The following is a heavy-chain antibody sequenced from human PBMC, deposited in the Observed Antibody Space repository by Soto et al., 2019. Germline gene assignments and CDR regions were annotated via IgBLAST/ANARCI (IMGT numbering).Heavy chain of an antibody. CDR2: IIPIFGTA. V-gene: IGHV1-69*13. CDR3: ASQPYYDILSSNYYYYYGMDV. Sequence: SVKVSCKASGGTFSSYAISWVRQAPGQGLEWMGGIIPIFGTANYAQKFQGRVTITADESTSTAYMELSSLRSEDTAVYYCASQPYYDILSSNYYYYYGMDVWGQGTTVTSP. J-gene: IGHJ6*02. D-gene: IGHD3-9*01. CDR1: GGTFSSYA.